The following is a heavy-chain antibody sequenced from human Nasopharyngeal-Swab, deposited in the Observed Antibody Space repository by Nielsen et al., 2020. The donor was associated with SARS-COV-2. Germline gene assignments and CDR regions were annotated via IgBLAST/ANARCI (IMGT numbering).Heavy chain of an antibody. Sequence: GESLKISCAASGFTFSSYAMHWVRQAPGKGLEWVAVISYDGSNKYYADSVKGRFTISRDNSKNTLYLQMNSRRAEDTAVYYCARVGYYYDSSGYYPHFDYWGQGTLVTVSS. J-gene: IGHJ4*02. V-gene: IGHV3-30*04. D-gene: IGHD3-22*01. CDR1: GFTFSSYA. CDR3: ARVGYYYDSSGYYPHFDY. CDR2: ISYDGSNK.